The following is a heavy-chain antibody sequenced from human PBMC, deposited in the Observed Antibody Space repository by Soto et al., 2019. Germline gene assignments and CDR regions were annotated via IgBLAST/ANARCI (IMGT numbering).Heavy chain of an antibody. D-gene: IGHD6-13*01. CDR1: GYTVTSYG. V-gene: IGHV1-18*01. CDR3: ARDAAAGLNDH. Sequence: QVQLVQSGAEVKKPGASVKVSCKASGYTVTSYGIRWVRKAPGQGLEWMGWISAYNGNTKYAQKFQGRVTMTTDTSTSTAYMEVRSLRSDDTAVYYCARDAAAGLNDHWGQGTLVTVSS. J-gene: IGHJ4*02. CDR2: ISAYNGNT.